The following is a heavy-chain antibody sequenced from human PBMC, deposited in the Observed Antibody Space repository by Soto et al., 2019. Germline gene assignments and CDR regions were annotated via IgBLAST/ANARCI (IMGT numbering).Heavy chain of an antibody. D-gene: IGHD6-13*01. J-gene: IGHJ4*02. CDR1: GGSFSGYY. CDR3: ARGGIRTNSSSWIGDY. V-gene: IGHV4-34*01. Sequence: PETLSLTCAVYGGSFSGYYWSWIRQPPGKGLEWIGEINHSGSTNYNPSLKSRVTISVDTSKNQFSLKLSSVTAADTAVYYCARGGIRTNSSSWIGDYWGQGTLVTVSS. CDR2: INHSGST.